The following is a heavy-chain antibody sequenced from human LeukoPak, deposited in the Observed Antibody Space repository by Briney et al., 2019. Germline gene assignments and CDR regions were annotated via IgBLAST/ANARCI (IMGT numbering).Heavy chain of an antibody. J-gene: IGHJ6*03. CDR1: GFPFNKYS. Sequence: GGSLRLSCAASGFPFNKYSMTWVRQAPGKGLGWVSSISSSSSYIYYADSVKGRFTISRDNAKNSLYLQMNSLRAEDTAVYYCARDLGIAAAGMVPEGYMDVWGKGTTVTVSS. D-gene: IGHD6-13*01. CDR3: ARDLGIAAAGMVPEGYMDV. CDR2: ISSSSSYI. V-gene: IGHV3-21*01.